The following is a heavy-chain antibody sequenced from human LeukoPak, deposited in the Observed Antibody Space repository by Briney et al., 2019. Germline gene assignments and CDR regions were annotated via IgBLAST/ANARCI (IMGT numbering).Heavy chain of an antibody. Sequence: GGSLRLSCVASGFTISSSWMTWVRQAPGKGLEWVANIKQDGSEKHYVDAVRGRFSISRDNAKNSLYLQMNSLRVEDTAVYYCVRERGPFDAFDIWGQGTMVTVSS. CDR2: IKQDGSEK. CDR3: VRERGPFDAFDI. V-gene: IGHV3-7*01. J-gene: IGHJ3*02. CDR1: GFTISSSW.